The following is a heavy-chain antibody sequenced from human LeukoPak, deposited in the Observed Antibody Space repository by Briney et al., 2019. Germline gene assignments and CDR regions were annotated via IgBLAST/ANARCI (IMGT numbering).Heavy chain of an antibody. CDR3: ARDLDNSGWYVFDY. Sequence: ASETLSLTCTVSGGSISSYYWSWIRQPPGKWLEWIGYISYSGGTNYNPSHKSRVTISVDTSKNQHSLKLSSVTAADTAVYYCARDLDNSGWYVFDYWGQGNLVTVSS. D-gene: IGHD6-19*01. CDR1: GGSISSYY. V-gene: IGHV4-59*01. CDR2: ISYSGGT. J-gene: IGHJ4*02.